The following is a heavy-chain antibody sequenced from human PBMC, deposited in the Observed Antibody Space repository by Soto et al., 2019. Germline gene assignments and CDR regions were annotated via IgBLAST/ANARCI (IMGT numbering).Heavy chain of an antibody. CDR3: ARGLRYFDWFEGVG. D-gene: IGHD3-9*01. CDR2: MNPNSGNT. V-gene: IGHV1-8*01. Sequence: QVQLVQSGAEVKKPGASVKVSCKDSGYTFTSYDINWVRQATGQGLEWMGWMNPNSGNTGYAQKFQGRVTMTRNTSISTAYMELSSLRYEDTAVYYCARGLRYFDWFEGVGWGQGPIVTFSS. CDR1: GYTFTSYD. J-gene: IGHJ3*01.